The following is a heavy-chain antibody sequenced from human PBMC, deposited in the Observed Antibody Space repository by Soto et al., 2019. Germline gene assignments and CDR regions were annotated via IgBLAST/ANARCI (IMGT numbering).Heavy chain of an antibody. CDR1: GFTFSGYA. Sequence: EVQLLESGGDLVQPGRSLRLSCAASGFTFSGYAMSWVRQAPGKGLEWVSVIHGGGNSAYYADSVKGRFTISRDNSKDILYLQMSSLRGEQTAVHSCAKKRGRVTTSWHVDYWGQGPLVTVAS. D-gene: IGHD4-17*01. CDR2: IHGGGNSA. J-gene: IGHJ4*02. V-gene: IGHV3-23*01. CDR3: AKKRGRVTTSWHVDY.